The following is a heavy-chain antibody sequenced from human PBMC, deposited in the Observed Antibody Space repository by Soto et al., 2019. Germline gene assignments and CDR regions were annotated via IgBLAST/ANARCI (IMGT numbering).Heavy chain of an antibody. D-gene: IGHD3-3*01. CDR1: GYTFTSYG. CDR2: ISAYNGNT. V-gene: IGHV1-18*01. CDR3: ARVGYDFWSGSSKGWFDP. Sequence: ASVKVSCKASGYTFTSYGISWVRRAPGQGLEWMGWISAYNGNTNYAQKLQGRVTMTTDTSTSTAYMELRSLRSDDTAVYYCARVGYDFWSGSSKGWFDPWGQGTLVTVSS. J-gene: IGHJ5*02.